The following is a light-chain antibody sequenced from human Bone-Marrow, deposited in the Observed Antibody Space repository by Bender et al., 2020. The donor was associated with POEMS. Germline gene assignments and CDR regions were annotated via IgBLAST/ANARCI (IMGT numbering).Light chain of an antibody. CDR2: QDS. CDR3: QAWDSSTASYV. V-gene: IGLV3-1*01. J-gene: IGLJ1*01. CDR1: KLGDKY. Sequence: SYELTQPSSVSVSPGQTARITCSGDKLGDKYACWYQQKPGQSPVLVIYQDSKRPSGIPERFSGSNSGNTATLTISGTQAMDEADYYCQAWDSSTASYVFGTRTKVTVL.